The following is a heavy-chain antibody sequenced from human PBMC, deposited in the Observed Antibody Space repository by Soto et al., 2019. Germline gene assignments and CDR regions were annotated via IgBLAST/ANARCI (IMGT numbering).Heavy chain of an antibody. D-gene: IGHD6-19*01. CDR3: ARGLDSSGNFDY. CDR1: AYTFTSYA. CDR2: INAGNGNT. V-gene: IGHV1-3*01. Sequence: QVQLVQSGAEVKKPGASVKVSCKASAYTFTSYAMHWVRQAPGQRLEWMGWINAGNGNTKYSQKFQGRVTITRDTSASTAYMELSSLRSEDTAVYYCARGLDSSGNFDYWGQGTLVTVSS. J-gene: IGHJ4*02.